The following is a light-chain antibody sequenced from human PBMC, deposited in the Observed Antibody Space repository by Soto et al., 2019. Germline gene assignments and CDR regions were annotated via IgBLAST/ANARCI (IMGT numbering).Light chain of an antibody. CDR1: SSDVGGYNF. CDR2: DVS. Sequence: QSALTQPRSVSGSPGQSVTISCTGTSSDVGGYNFVSWYQHHPGKAPKLMIYDVSKRPSGVPDRFSGSKSGNTASLTIPGLQAEDEADYYCCSYAGSYTGVFGTGTKVTVL. CDR3: CSYAGSYTGV. V-gene: IGLV2-11*01. J-gene: IGLJ1*01.